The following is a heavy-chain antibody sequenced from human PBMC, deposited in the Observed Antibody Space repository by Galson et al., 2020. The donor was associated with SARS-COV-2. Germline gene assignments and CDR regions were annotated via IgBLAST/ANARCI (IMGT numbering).Heavy chain of an antibody. J-gene: IGHJ6*02. CDR3: ARRHEVVWLRVLFSSGYNYSMDV. Sequence: SETLSLTCAVHGGTFSGYYWTWIRQPPGKGLEWIGEINHSGSTNYNPSLKSRVTISLDTSKNQFSLKLSSVTAADTGVYYCARRHEVVWLRVLFSSGYNYSMDVWGQGTTVTVSS. D-gene: IGHD3-16*01. V-gene: IGHV4-34*01. CDR1: GGTFSGYY. CDR2: INHSGST.